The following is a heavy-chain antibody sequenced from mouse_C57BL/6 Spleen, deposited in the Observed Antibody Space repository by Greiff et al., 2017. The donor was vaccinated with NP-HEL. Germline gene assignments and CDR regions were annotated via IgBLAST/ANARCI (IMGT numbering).Heavy chain of an antibody. D-gene: IGHD2-4*01. Sequence: QVQLQQPGPELVKPGASVKLSCKASGYTFTSYDINWVKQRPGQGLAWIGWIYPRHGSTKYNEKFKGKATLTVDTSSSTAHLALHSLSPADSAVYFWARSGVYDDLSCAVDFWGQGTSVTVSS. CDR2: IYPRHGST. V-gene: IGHV1-85*01. J-gene: IGHJ4*01. CDR1: GYTFTSYD. CDR3: ARSGVYDDLSCAVDF.